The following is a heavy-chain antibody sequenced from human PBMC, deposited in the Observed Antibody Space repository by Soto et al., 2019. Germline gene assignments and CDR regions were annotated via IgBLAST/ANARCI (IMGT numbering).Heavy chain of an antibody. Sequence: QVQLQESGPGLVKPSGTLSLTCAVSGGSISSSNWWSWVRQPPGKGLEWIGEIYHSGSTNYNPSLKSRVPISVDKSKNQFSLKLGAVTAADTAVYYCASVRGGYYYAMDVWGQGTTVTVSS. V-gene: IGHV4-4*02. CDR2: IYHSGST. CDR1: GGSISSSNW. J-gene: IGHJ6*02. D-gene: IGHD3-10*02. CDR3: ASVRGGYYYAMDV.